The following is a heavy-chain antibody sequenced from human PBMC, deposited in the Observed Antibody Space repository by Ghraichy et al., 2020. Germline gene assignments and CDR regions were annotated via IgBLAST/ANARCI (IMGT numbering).Heavy chain of an antibody. J-gene: IGHJ6*03. D-gene: IGHD6-13*01. CDR2: INTDGSNT. Sequence: LSLTCAASGFTFSNYWMHWVRQAPGKGLVWVSRINTDGSNTNYADSVKGRFTISRDNAKKTLYLQMNSLRAEDTAVYYCARRLGYSSSDYYMDVWGKGTPVTVSS. CDR1: GFTFSNYW. CDR3: ARRLGYSSSDYYMDV. V-gene: IGHV3-74*01.